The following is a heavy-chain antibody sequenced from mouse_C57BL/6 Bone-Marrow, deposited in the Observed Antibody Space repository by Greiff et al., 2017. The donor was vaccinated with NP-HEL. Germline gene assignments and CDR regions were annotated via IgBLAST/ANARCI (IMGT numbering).Heavy chain of an antibody. D-gene: IGHD1-1*02. CDR1: GFTFTDYY. Sequence: EVQLQESGPVLVKPGPSVKISCKASGFTFTDYYMHWVKQSHGKSLEWIGLVYPYNGGTSYNQKFKGKATLTVDTSSSTAYMELNSLTSEASAVYYCARNRAYGPDWYFDVWGTGTTVTVSS. CDR3: ARNRAYGPDWYFDV. V-gene: IGHV1-36*01. J-gene: IGHJ1*03. CDR2: VYPYNGGT.